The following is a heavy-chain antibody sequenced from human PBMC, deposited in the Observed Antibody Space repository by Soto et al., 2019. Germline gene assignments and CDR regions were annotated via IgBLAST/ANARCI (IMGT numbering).Heavy chain of an antibody. V-gene: IGHV3-23*01. Sequence: GGSLRLSCAASGFTFSSYAMSWVRQAPGKGLEWVSAISGSGGSTYYADSVKGRFTISRDNSKNTLYLQMNSLRAEDTAVYYCAKPGIITIFGVVIPPPIHFDYWGQGTLVTVSS. J-gene: IGHJ4*02. CDR3: AKPGIITIFGVVIPPPIHFDY. CDR2: ISGSGGST. CDR1: GFTFSSYA. D-gene: IGHD3-3*01.